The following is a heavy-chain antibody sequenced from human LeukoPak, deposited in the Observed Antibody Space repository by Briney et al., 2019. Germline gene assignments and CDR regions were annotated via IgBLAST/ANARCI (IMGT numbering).Heavy chain of an antibody. J-gene: IGHJ4*02. CDR3: ARHSLRYFDWLLYYFDY. D-gene: IGHD3-9*01. CDR2: IYYSGST. CDR1: GGSINNSY. V-gene: IGHV4-59*08. Sequence: SETLSLTCTVSGGSINNSYWTWIRQPPGKGLEWIGHIYYSGSTNYSPSLKSRVTISVDTSKNQLSLKLSSVTAADTAVYYCARHSLRYFDWLLYYFDYWGQGTLVTVSS.